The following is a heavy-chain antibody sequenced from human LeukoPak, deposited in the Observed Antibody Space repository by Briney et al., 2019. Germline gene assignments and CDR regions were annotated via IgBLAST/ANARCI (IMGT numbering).Heavy chain of an antibody. CDR2: IYYSGST. CDR1: GFTFSSYE. D-gene: IGHD1-14*01. CDR3: ARRGISYVDAFDI. Sequence: PGGSLRLSCAASGFTFSSYEMNWVRQPPGKGLEWIGSIYYSGSTYYNPSPKSRVTISVDTSKNQFSLKLSSVTAADTAVYYCARRGISYVDAFDIWGQGTMVTVSS. J-gene: IGHJ3*02. V-gene: IGHV4-39*01.